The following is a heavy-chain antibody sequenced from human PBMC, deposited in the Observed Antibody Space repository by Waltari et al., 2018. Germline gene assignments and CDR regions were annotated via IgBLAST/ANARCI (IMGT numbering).Heavy chain of an antibody. CDR2: IYWNDDK. CDR3: AHRHYYDSSGYYLHVAFDY. CDR1: GFSPSTSGAG. V-gene: IGHV2-5*01. Sequence: QITLKESGPTLVKPTPTLPPTCTFSGFSPSTSGAGVGWIRQPPGTPLEWLALIYWNDDKRYSPSLKSRLTITKDTSKNQVVLAMTNMDPVDTATYYCAHRHYYDSSGYYLHVAFDYWGQGTLVTVSS. D-gene: IGHD3-22*01. J-gene: IGHJ4*02.